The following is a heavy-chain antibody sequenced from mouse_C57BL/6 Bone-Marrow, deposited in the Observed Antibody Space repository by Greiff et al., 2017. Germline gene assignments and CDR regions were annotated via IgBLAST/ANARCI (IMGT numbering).Heavy chain of an antibody. Sequence: QFQLQQPGADLVRPGTSVKLSCKASVYTFTSYWMHWVKPRPGQVLEWFGVIAPSARSPSYNQKFKGKATLTVDTSSSTAYMQLSSLTSEDSAVYYCARGDYPFAYWGQGTLVTVSA. D-gene: IGHD2-4*01. V-gene: IGHV1-59*01. CDR3: ARGDYPFAY. CDR1: VYTFTSYW. CDR2: IAPSARSP. J-gene: IGHJ3*01.